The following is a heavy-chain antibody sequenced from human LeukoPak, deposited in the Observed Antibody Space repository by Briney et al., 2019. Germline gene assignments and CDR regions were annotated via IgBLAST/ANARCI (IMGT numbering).Heavy chain of an antibody. CDR1: GGSISSSSYY. Sequence: SETLSLTCTVSGGSISSSSYYWGWIRQPPGKGLEWIGSIYYSGSTNYNPSLKSRVTISVDTSKNQFSLKLSSVTAADTAVYYCARRRGSSGYIGYWGQGTLVTVSS. V-gene: IGHV4-39*07. CDR2: IYYSGST. CDR3: ARRRGSSGYIGY. J-gene: IGHJ4*02. D-gene: IGHD3-22*01.